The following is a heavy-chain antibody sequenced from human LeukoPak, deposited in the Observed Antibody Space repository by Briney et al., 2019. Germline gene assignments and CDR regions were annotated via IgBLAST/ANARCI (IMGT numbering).Heavy chain of an antibody. CDR2: LYSTGNP. Sequence: SETLSLTCTVSVASITSGSYYCGWIRQPPGKGLELIGSLYSTGNPDYKPSLKSRVSISLDTSKNHFSLKRTSVTAADRAVYYCARDYYYVESWGQGTLVTVSS. CDR3: ARDYYYVES. CDR1: VASITSGSYY. V-gene: IGHV4-39*02. D-gene: IGHD3-10*02. J-gene: IGHJ4*02.